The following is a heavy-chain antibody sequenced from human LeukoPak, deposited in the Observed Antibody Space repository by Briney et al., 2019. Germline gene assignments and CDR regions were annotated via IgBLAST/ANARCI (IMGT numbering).Heavy chain of an antibody. J-gene: IGHJ4*02. CDR3: VRGNGYTFFDY. CDR2: IDWDDDI. Sequence: SGPALVKPTQTLTLTCTFSGFSLTTSGMCVSWIRQPPGKALEWLAHIDWDDDIYYRTSLKTRLTISKDTSKNQVVLTMTNMDPVDTATYYCVRGNGYTFFDYWGQGALVTVSS. V-gene: IGHV2-70*01. CDR1: GFSLTTSGMC. D-gene: IGHD5-24*01.